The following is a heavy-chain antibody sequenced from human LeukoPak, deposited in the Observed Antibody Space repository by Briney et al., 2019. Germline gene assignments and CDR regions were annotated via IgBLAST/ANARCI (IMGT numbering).Heavy chain of an antibody. V-gene: IGHV4-59*01. Sequence: SETLSLTCTVSGGSITSSYWTWIRQPPGKGLEWIAYTYYNGRANYNPFLKSRVTISVDTSKNQFSLKLSSVTAADTAVYYCVRAKGDYWGPGTLVTVSS. CDR3: VRAKGDY. J-gene: IGHJ4*02. CDR2: TYYNGRA. CDR1: GGSITSSY.